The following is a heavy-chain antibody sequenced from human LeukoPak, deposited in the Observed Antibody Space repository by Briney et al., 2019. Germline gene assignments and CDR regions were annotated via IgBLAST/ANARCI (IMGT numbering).Heavy chain of an antibody. V-gene: IGHV1-2*02. Sequence: ASVKVSCKASGGTFSSYAISWVRQAPGQGLEWMGWINPNSGGTNYAQKFQGRVTMTRDTSISTAYMELSRLRSDDTAVYYCAREGSGSSNNWFDPWGQGTLVTVSS. CDR3: AREGSGSSNNWFDP. D-gene: IGHD1-26*01. J-gene: IGHJ5*02. CDR1: GGTFSSYA. CDR2: INPNSGGT.